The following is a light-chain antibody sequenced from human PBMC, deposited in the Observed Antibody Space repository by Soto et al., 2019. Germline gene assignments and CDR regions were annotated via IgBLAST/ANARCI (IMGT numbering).Light chain of an antibody. CDR1: QGISSF. J-gene: IGKJ5*01. Sequence: IQLTQSPSSLSASIGDRVTITCRASQGISSFLAWYQQKPGKAPKPLIYAASTLQSGIPSRFSGSGSGTDFTLTISSLQPEDFATYYCQQLNIDSYPITFGQGTRPEIK. CDR2: AAS. CDR3: QQLNIDSYPIT. V-gene: IGKV1-9*01.